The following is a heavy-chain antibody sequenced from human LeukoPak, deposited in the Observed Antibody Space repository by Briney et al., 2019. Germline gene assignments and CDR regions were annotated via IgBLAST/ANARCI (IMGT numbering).Heavy chain of an antibody. CDR1: GFTFSSYE. D-gene: IGHD1-26*01. V-gene: IGHV3-48*03. Sequence: GSLRLSCTASGFTFSSYEMNWVRQAPGKGLEWVSYISRSGSTIYYADSVKGRFTISRDNAKNSLYLQMNSLRAEDTAVYYCARGSGSYGGVDYWGQGTLVTVSS. J-gene: IGHJ4*02. CDR2: ISRSGSTI. CDR3: ARGSGSYGGVDY.